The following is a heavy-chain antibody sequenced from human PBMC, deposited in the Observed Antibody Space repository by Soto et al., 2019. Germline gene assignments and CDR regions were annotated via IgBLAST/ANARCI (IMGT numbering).Heavy chain of an antibody. CDR2: IYWDDDK. V-gene: IGHV2-5*02. Sequence: QITLKESGPTLVKPTQTLTLTCTFSGFSLSTNGVGVGWIRQPPGKALEWLALIYWDDDKHYSPSVKSRLTITRDTTKNLDVCTRTSMVPGDTGICYCAHVEATVTKVWGQGTLVTV. D-gene: IGHD4-17*01. CDR1: GFSLSTNGVG. CDR3: AHVEATVTKV. J-gene: IGHJ4*02.